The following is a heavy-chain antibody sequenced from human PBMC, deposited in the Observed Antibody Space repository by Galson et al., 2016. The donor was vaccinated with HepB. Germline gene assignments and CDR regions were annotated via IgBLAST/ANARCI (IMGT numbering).Heavy chain of an antibody. D-gene: IGHD3-16*01. J-gene: IGHJ2*01. CDR1: GFTFDNYA. Sequence: SLRLSCAASGFTFDNYAMHWVRQAPGKGLEWVSCISWNSDNIGYADSVKGRFTISRDNAKNSLYLQMNSLRAEDTALYYCAKDWGQGPAKWYFDLWGRGTLVTVSS. V-gene: IGHV3-9*01. CDR2: ISWNSDNI. CDR3: AKDWGQGPAKWYFDL.